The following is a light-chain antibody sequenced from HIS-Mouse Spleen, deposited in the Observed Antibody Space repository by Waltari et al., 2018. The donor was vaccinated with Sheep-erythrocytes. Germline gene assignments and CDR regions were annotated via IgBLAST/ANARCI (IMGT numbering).Light chain of an antibody. V-gene: IGLV2-8*01. Sequence: QSALTQPPSASGSPGQSVTISCTGTSSDVGGYNYVSWYQQHPGKAPKLMIYEVSKRPSGVPDRFSGSKSCNTASLTGSGLQAEDEADYYCSSYAGSNNWVFGGGTKLTVL. CDR2: EVS. J-gene: IGLJ3*02. CDR1: SSDVGGYNY. CDR3: SSYAGSNNWV.